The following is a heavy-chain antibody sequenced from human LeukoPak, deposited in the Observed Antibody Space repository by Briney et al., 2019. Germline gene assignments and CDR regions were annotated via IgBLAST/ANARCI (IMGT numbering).Heavy chain of an antibody. V-gene: IGHV3-48*02. D-gene: IGHD5-12*01. Sequence: PGGSLRLSCAGSGFTSSDYSMNWVRQAPGKGLEWVSYISSSGSTIYYADSVKGRITISRDNAKSSVHLQMNNLRDEDTAVYYCARGQDIVAIQCGDFWGQGTLVTVSS. CDR3: ARGQDIVAIQCGDF. J-gene: IGHJ4*02. CDR2: ISSSGSTI. CDR1: GFTSSDYS.